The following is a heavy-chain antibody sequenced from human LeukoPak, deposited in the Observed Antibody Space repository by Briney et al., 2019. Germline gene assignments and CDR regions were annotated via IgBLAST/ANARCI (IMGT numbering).Heavy chain of an antibody. V-gene: IGHV3-23*01. CDR1: GFTFSSAA. CDR2: ISPTGGNT. J-gene: IGHJ4*02. D-gene: IGHD2-8*01. CDR3: AKDIQCTY. Sequence: GGSLKLSCAASGFTFSSAAMTWVRQAPGKGLEWVSLISPTGGNTFYADSVKGRFTISRDNSKNTLYLEMNSLRAEDTAVYFCAKDIQCTYWGQGALVTVSS.